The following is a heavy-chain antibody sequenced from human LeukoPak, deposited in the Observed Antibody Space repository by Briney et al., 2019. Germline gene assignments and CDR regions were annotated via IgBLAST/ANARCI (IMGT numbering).Heavy chain of an antibody. CDR2: IRYDGSNK. J-gene: IGHJ4*02. V-gene: IGHV3-30*02. D-gene: IGHD3-3*01. CDR3: AKVPTYYDFWSGYSPMDY. Sequence: GGSLRLSCAASGFTFSSYGMHWVRQAPGKGLEWVAFIRYDGSNKYYADSVKGRFTISRDNSKNTLYLQVNSLRAEDTAVYYCAKVPTYYDFWSGYSPMDYWGQGTLVTVSS. CDR1: GFTFSSYG.